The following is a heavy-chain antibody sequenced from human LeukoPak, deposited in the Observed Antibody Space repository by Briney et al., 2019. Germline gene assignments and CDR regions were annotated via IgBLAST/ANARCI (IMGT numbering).Heavy chain of an antibody. V-gene: IGHV1-2*02. CDR3: ARTLRYFDWLANPNWFEP. Sequence: ASVKVSCKASGYTFTGYYMHWVRQAPGQGLEWMGWINPNSGGTNYAQKFQGRVTMTRDTSISTAYMELSRLRSDDTAVYYCARTLRYFDWLANPNWFEPWGQGTLVTVSS. CDR2: INPNSGGT. CDR1: GYTFTGYY. D-gene: IGHD3-9*01. J-gene: IGHJ5*02.